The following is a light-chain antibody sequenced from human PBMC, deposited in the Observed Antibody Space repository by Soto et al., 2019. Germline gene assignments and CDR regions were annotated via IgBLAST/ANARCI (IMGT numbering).Light chain of an antibody. J-gene: IGKJ1*01. V-gene: IGKV3-15*01. CDR3: QQYGSSGT. Sequence: VVMTQSPATLSVSPGERATLSCRASQSVSSNLAWYQQKPGQAPRLLIYGASTRATDIPARFSGSGSGTDFTLSVSRLEPEDFAVYYCQQYGSSGTFGQGTKVDIK. CDR2: GAS. CDR1: QSVSSN.